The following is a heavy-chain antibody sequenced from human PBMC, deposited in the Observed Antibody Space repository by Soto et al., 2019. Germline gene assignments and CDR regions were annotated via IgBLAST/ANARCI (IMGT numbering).Heavy chain of an antibody. CDR1: GGSSSSYY. D-gene: IGHD6-13*01. J-gene: IGHJ6*02. CDR2: IYYSGST. CDR3: ARIAADLGATDGMDV. Sequence: PSETLSLTCTVSGGSSSSYYWSWIRQPPGKGLEWIGYIYYSGSTNYNPSLKSRVTISVDTSKNQFSLKLSSVTAADTAVYYCARIAADLGATDGMDVWGQGTTVTVSS. V-gene: IGHV4-59*01.